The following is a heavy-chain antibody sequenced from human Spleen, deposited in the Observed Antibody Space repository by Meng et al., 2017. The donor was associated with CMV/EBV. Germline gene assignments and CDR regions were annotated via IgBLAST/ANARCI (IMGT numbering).Heavy chain of an antibody. J-gene: IGHJ4*02. CDR3: VRNGYYSHDS. CDR2: VVHGGRA. V-gene: IGHV4-34*12. Sequence: SLTCAVYGGAVSTHYWSWTRQTPGKGLEWIGEVVHGGRATYNPSLQSRLTMSIDVSGNQFSLKLTSVTAADTAVYFCVRNGYYSHDSWGQGTLVTVSS. D-gene: IGHD3-3*01. CDR1: GGAVSTHY.